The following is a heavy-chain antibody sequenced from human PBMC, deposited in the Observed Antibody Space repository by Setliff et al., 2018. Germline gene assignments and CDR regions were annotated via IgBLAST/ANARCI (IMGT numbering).Heavy chain of an antibody. D-gene: IGHD3-16*01. V-gene: IGHV4-34*01. Sequence: PSETLSLTCRVYGESFSNNYWSWIRQPPGKGLEWIGESNHSGNTTNHPSLKSRLTMSVDTSKNQFSLKLTSVTAADTAVYFCACLDWGENFFNVDVWGKGTTVTVSS. CDR2: SNHSGNT. CDR3: ACLDWGENFFNVDV. J-gene: IGHJ6*04. CDR1: GESFSNNY.